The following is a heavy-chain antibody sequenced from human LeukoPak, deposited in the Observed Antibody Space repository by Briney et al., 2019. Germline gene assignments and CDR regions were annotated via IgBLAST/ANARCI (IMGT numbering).Heavy chain of an antibody. CDR2: IVVGSGNT. J-gene: IGHJ3*02. D-gene: IGHD3-9*01. Sequence: GASVKVSRKASGFTFTSSAVQWVRQARGQRLEWIGWIVVGSGNTNYAQKFQERVTITRDMSTSTAYMELSSLRSEDTAVYYCAAAELRYFDWFAFDIWGQGTMVTVSS. CDR3: AAAELRYFDWFAFDI. CDR1: GFTFTSSA. V-gene: IGHV1-58*01.